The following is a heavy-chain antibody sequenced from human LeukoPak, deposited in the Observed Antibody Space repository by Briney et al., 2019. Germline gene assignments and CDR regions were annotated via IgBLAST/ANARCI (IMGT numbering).Heavy chain of an antibody. CDR3: ARGNYGDYYFDY. D-gene: IGHD4-17*01. CDR2: INHSGST. CDR1: GGSFSGYY. Sequence: PSETLSLTCAVYGGSFSGYYWSWIRQPPGKGLEWIGVINHSGSTNYNPSLKSRVTISVDTSKNQFSLKLSSVTAADTAVYYCARGNYGDYYFDYWGQGTLVTVSS. V-gene: IGHV4-34*01. J-gene: IGHJ4*02.